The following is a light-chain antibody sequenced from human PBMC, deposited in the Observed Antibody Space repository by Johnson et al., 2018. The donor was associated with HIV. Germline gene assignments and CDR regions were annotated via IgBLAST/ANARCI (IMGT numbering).Light chain of an antibody. CDR2: ENN. Sequence: QSVLTQRPSVSAAPGQKVTISCSGSTSNIGNNYVSWYRQLQGTAPKLLIYENNKRPSGTPDRFSGSKSGTSATLGITGLQTGDEADYYCGTWDSSLSAYVFGTGTKVTVL. V-gene: IGLV1-51*02. J-gene: IGLJ1*01. CDR3: GTWDSSLSAYV. CDR1: TSNIGNNY.